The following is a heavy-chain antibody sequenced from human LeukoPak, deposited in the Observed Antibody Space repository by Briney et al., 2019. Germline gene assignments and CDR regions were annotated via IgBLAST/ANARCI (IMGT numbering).Heavy chain of an antibody. V-gene: IGHV3-53*01. CDR2: IYSGGST. CDR1: GFTVSSNY. Sequence: PGGSLRLSCAASGFTVSSNYMSWVRQAPGKGLEWVSVIYSGGSTYYADSVKGRFTISRDNSKNTLYLQMNSLRVEDTAVYYCAGGTYYYDSSGSNYFDYWGQGTLVTVSS. J-gene: IGHJ4*02. CDR3: AGGTYYYDSSGSNYFDY. D-gene: IGHD3-22*01.